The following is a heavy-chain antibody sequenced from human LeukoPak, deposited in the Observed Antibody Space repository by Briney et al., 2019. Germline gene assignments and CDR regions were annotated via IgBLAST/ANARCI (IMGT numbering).Heavy chain of an antibody. D-gene: IGHD2-2*01. CDR3: ARGLWYCSSTSCYLDAFDI. CDR2: INPNSGGT. CDR1: GYTFTGYY. V-gene: IGHV1-2*02. Sequence: GASVKVSCKASGYTFTGYYMHWVRQAPGQGLEWMGWINPNSGGTNYAQKFQGRVTMTRDTSISTAYMELSRLRSDDTAVCYCARGLWYCSSTSCYLDAFDIWGQGTMVTVSS. J-gene: IGHJ3*02.